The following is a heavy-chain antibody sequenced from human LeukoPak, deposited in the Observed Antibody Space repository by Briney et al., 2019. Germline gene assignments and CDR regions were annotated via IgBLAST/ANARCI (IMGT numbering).Heavy chain of an antibody. Sequence: GASVKVSCKASGYTFTSYGINWVRQATGQGLEWMGWMNPNSGNTGYAQKFQGRVTMTRNTSISTAYMELSSLRSEDTAVYYCARPIYCSSTSCYNGMDVWGQGTMVTVSS. CDR1: GYTFTSYG. CDR2: MNPNSGNT. V-gene: IGHV1-8*01. CDR3: ARPIYCSSTSCYNGMDV. J-gene: IGHJ6*02. D-gene: IGHD2-2*02.